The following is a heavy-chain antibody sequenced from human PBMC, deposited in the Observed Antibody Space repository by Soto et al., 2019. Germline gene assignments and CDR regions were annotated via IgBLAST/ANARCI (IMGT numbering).Heavy chain of an antibody. CDR3: ARGPVHSGYFSKPRSASYYDGMDV. V-gene: IGHV4-31*03. CDR2: IYYSGST. J-gene: IGHJ6*02. D-gene: IGHD5-12*01. CDR1: GGSISSGGYY. Sequence: SETLSLTCTVSGGSISSGGYYWSWIRQHPGKGLEWIGYIYYSGSTYYNPSLKSRVTISVGTCKNQFSLKLSSVTAADAAVYYCARGPVHSGYFSKPRSASYYDGMDVWGQGTTVTVSS.